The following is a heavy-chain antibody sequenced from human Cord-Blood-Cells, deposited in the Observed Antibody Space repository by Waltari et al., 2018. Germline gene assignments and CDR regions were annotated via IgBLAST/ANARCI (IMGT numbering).Heavy chain of an antibody. CDR1: GGSISSYS. J-gene: IGHJ4*02. CDR2: IYTSGST. D-gene: IGHD1-26*01. CDR3: ARDEGGSYYEGVFDY. V-gene: IGHV4-4*07. Sequence: QVQLQESGPGLVKPSETLSLTCTVPGGSISSYSWRRTRQPAGKGLEWIGRIYTSGSTNYNPSLKSRVTMSVDTSKNQFSLKLSSVTAADTAVYYCARDEGGSYYEGVFDYWGQGTLVTVSS.